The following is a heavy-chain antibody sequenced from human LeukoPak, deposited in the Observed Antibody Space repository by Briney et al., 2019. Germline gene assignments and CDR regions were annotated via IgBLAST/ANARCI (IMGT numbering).Heavy chain of an antibody. CDR2: ISSSSSYI. CDR1: GFTFSNYS. J-gene: IGHJ3*02. Sequence: GGSLRLSCAASGFTFSNYSMNWVRQAPGKGLEWVSSISSSSSYIYYADSVKGRFTISRDNAKNSLYLQMNSLRAEDTAVYYCARSSNDPEAFDIWGQGTMVTVSS. V-gene: IGHV3-21*01. D-gene: IGHD1-1*01. CDR3: ARSSNDPEAFDI.